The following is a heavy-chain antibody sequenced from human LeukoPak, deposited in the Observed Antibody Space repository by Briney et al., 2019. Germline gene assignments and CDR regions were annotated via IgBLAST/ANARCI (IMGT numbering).Heavy chain of an antibody. J-gene: IGHJ5*02. CDR1: GYTFTSHD. CDR2: IIPIFGTA. V-gene: IGHV1-69*13. CDR3: AKGGDYYDSSGYYWFDP. Sequence: SVKVSCKASGYTFTSHDINWVRQATGQGLEWMGGIIPIFGTANYAQKFQGRVTITADESTSTAYMELSSLRSEDTAVYYCAKGGDYYDSSGYYWFDPWGQGTLVTVSS. D-gene: IGHD3-22*01.